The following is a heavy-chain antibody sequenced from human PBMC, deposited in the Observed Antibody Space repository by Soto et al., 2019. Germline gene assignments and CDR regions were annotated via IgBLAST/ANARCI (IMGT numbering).Heavy chain of an antibody. D-gene: IGHD3-3*01. Sequence: GASVKVSCKASGYTFTSYGISWVRQAPGQGLEWMGWISAYNGNTNYAQKLQGRVTMTTDTSTSTAYMELRSLRSDDTAVYYCAREGPPRYYDFWSGYYSSYYYGMDGWGQGTTVTVSS. CDR3: AREGPPRYYDFWSGYYSSYYYGMDG. J-gene: IGHJ6*02. CDR1: GYTFTSYG. CDR2: ISAYNGNT. V-gene: IGHV1-18*01.